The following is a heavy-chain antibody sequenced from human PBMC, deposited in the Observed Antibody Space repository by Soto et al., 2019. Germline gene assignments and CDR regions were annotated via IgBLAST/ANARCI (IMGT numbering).Heavy chain of an antibody. D-gene: IGHD6-13*01. CDR2: ISAYNGNT. V-gene: IGHV1-18*01. Sequence: VKVSCKASGYTFTSYGISWVRQAPGQGLEWMGWISAYNGNTNYAQKLQGRVTMTTDTSTSTAYMELRSLRSDDTAVYYCARDLPQQLVLLIDYWGQGTLVTVSS. J-gene: IGHJ4*02. CDR1: GYTFTSYG. CDR3: ARDLPQQLVLLIDY.